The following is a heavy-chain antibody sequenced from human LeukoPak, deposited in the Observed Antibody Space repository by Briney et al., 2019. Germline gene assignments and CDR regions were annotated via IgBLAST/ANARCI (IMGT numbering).Heavy chain of an antibody. V-gene: IGHV3-30*04. Sequence: GRSLRLSRAASGFTFSSYAMHWVRQAPGKGLEWVAVISYDGSNKYYADSVKGRFTISRDNSKNTLYLQMNSLRAEDTAVYYCARGGSGWFRWFDPWGQGTLVTVSS. J-gene: IGHJ5*02. CDR1: GFTFSSYA. CDR3: ARGGSGWFRWFDP. CDR2: ISYDGSNK. D-gene: IGHD6-19*01.